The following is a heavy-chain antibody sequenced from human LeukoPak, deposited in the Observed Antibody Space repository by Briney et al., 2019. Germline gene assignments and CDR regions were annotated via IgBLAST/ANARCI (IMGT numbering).Heavy chain of an antibody. Sequence: GGSLRLSCAASGFTFSNYGMHWVRQAPGKGLEWVTFIRYDGSNTYHADSVKGRFTISRDSSKNTLFLQMNRLRPEDAAVYYCAKAPVTTCRGAFCYPFDYWGLGTLVTVSS. CDR1: GFTFSNYG. CDR3: AKAPVTTCRGAFCYPFDY. CDR2: IRYDGSNT. J-gene: IGHJ4*02. V-gene: IGHV3-30*02. D-gene: IGHD2-15*01.